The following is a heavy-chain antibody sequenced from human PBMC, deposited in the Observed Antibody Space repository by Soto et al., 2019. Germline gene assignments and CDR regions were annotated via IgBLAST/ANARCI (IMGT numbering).Heavy chain of an antibody. CDR2: ISGSGGST. D-gene: IGHD5-12*01. CDR3: AKDPWFATIRGSDWFDP. Sequence: QPGGSLRLSCAASGFTFSSYAMSWVRQAPGKGLEWVSAISGSGGSTYYADSVKGRFTISRDNSKNTLYLQMNSLRAEDTAVYYCAKDPWFATIRGSDWFDPWGQGTLVTVSS. CDR1: GFTFSSYA. V-gene: IGHV3-23*01. J-gene: IGHJ5*02.